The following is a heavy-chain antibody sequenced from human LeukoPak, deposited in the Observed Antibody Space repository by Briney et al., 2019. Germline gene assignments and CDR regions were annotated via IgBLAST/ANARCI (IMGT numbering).Heavy chain of an antibody. Sequence: ASVKVSCRASGYTFTSYGISWVRPAPGQGLGWMGWISAYNGNTNYAQKLQGRVTMTTDTSTSTAYMELRSLRSDDTAVYYCARDSRFYDFWSGSYYGMDVWGQGTTVTVSS. V-gene: IGHV1-18*01. CDR3: ARDSRFYDFWSGSYYGMDV. J-gene: IGHJ6*02. CDR1: GYTFTSYG. D-gene: IGHD3-3*01. CDR2: ISAYNGNT.